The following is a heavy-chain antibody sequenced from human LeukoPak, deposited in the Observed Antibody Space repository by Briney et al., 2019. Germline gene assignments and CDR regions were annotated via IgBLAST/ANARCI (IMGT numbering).Heavy chain of an antibody. V-gene: IGHV3-23*01. CDR1: GFTFSSYA. CDR2: ISGSGGST. CDR3: AKGRLGSHDYFDY. D-gene: IGHD3-10*01. Sequence: GGSLRLSCAASGFTFSSYAMSWVRQAPGKGPEWVSAISGSGGSTYYADSVKGRFTISRDNSKNTLYLQMNSLRAEDTAVYYCAKGRLGSHDYFDYWGQGTLVTVSS. J-gene: IGHJ4*02.